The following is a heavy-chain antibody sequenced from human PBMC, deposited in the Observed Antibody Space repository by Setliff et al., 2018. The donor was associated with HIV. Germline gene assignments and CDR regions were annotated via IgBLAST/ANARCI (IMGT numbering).Heavy chain of an antibody. D-gene: IGHD6-19*01. CDR1: GLTFSGAE. CDR3: LLPCTSGWHDWLDP. Sequence: GGSLRLSCAASGLTFSGAEIHWVRQASGKGLEWVGHIRSKADKYATEYGASAKGRFIISRDDSKKTAYLQMSSLKTEDTAMYYCLLPCTSGWHDWLDPWGQGTLVTVSS. J-gene: IGHJ5*02. CDR2: IRSKADKYAT. V-gene: IGHV3-73*01.